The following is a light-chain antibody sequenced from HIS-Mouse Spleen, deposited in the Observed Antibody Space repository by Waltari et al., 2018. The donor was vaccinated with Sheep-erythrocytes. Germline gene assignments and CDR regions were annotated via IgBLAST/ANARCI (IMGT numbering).Light chain of an antibody. CDR3: QQYNNWPPWT. J-gene: IGKJ1*01. CDR2: GAS. CDR1: QSVSSN. V-gene: IGKV3-15*01. Sequence: EIVMTQSPATLSVSPGERATLAGRARQSVSSNLAWYQQKPGQAPRLLISGASTRATGIPARFSGSGSGTEFTLTISSMQSEDFAVYYCQQYNNWPPWTFGQGTKVEIK.